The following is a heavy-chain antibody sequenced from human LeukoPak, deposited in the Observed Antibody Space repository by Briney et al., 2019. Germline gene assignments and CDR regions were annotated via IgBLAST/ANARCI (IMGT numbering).Heavy chain of an antibody. V-gene: IGHV1-69*05. CDR3: ATQSGYSYGFDDY. CDR2: IIPIFGTA. Sequence: SVKVSCKASGGTFISYAISWVRQAPGQGLEWMGRIIPIFGTANYAQKFQGRVTITTDESTSTAYMELSSLRSEDTAVYYCATQSGYSYGFDDYWGQGTLVTVSS. D-gene: IGHD5-18*01. CDR1: GGTFISYA. J-gene: IGHJ4*02.